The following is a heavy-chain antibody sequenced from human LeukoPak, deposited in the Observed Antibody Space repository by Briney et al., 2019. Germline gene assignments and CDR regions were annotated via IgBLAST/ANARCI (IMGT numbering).Heavy chain of an antibody. CDR1: GFTFSSYE. J-gene: IGHJ4*02. CDR2: ISSSGSTI. CDR3: ARDSISFNYYDSSGYLDY. V-gene: IGHV3-48*03. D-gene: IGHD3-22*01. Sequence: GGSLRLSCAASGFTFSSYEMNWVRQAPGKGLEWVSYISSSGSTIYYADSVKGRFTISRDNAKNSLYLQMNSLRAEDTAVYYCARDSISFNYYDSSGYLDYWGQGTLVTVSS.